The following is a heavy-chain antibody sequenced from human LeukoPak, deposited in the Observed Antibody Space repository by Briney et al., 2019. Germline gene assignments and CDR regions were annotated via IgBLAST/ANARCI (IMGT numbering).Heavy chain of an antibody. V-gene: IGHV3-30*04. CDR1: GFTFSSYA. D-gene: IGHD5-24*01. CDR2: ISYDGSNK. Sequence: PGGSLRLSCAASGFTFSSYARHWVRQAPGKGLEWVAVISYDGSNKYYADSVKGRFTISRDNSKNTLYLQMNSLRAEDTAVYYCARDPEMATIPKYYFDYWGQGTLVTVSS. J-gene: IGHJ4*02. CDR3: ARDPEMATIPKYYFDY.